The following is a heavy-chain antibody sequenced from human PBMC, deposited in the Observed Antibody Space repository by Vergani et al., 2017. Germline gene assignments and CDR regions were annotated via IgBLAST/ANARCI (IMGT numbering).Heavy chain of an antibody. J-gene: IGHJ3*02. CDR2: IIPIFGTA. CDR3: ATRLFGELHAFDI. V-gene: IGHV1-69*13. D-gene: IGHD3-10*02. CDR1: GYTFTSYG. Sequence: QVQLVQSGAEVKKPGASVKVSCKASGYTFTSYGISWVRQAPGQGLEWMGRIIPIFGTANYAQKFQGRVTITADESTSTAYMELSSLRSEDTAVYYCATRLFGELHAFDIWGQGTMVTVSS.